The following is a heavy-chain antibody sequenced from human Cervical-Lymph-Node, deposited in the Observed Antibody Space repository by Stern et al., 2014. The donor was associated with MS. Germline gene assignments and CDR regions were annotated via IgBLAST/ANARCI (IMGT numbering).Heavy chain of an antibody. J-gene: IGHJ4*02. CDR3: AKATGYGSPWYSHFDS. CDR1: GFTFVDYS. CDR2: LSGNGAYL. D-gene: IGHD6-19*01. Sequence: EVQLVESGGGLVQPGGSLRLSCEASGFTFVDYSMHWVRQAPGKGLAWVSGLSGNGAYLGYAESVEGRFNISRVDAKNSLYLQMYDLTPADTAVYYCAKATGYGSPWYSHFDSWGQGTLVTVSS. V-gene: IGHV3-9*01.